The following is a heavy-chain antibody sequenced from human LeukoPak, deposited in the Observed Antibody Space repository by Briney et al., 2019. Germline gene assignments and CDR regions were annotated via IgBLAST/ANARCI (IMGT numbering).Heavy chain of an antibody. V-gene: IGHV3-30*03. CDR2: ISYDGGNK. J-gene: IGHJ4*02. D-gene: IGHD3-22*01. CDR3: ARADYGDYYDSSGYYPDY. CDR1: GFTFSSYG. Sequence: GGSLRLSCAASGFTFSSYGMHWVRQAPGKGLEWVAVISYDGGNKYYADSVKGRFTISRDNSKTTLYLQMSSLRAEDTAVYYCARADYGDYYDSSGYYPDYWGQGTLVTVSS.